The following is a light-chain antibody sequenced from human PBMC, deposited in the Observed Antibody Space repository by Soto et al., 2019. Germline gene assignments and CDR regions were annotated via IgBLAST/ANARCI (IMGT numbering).Light chain of an antibody. Sequence: QSVLTQPPSAPGTPGQRVTISCSGSSSNIGSNTVNWYQQLPGTAPKLLIYSNNQRPSGVPDRFSGSKSGTSASLAISELQSEDEADYYCAAWDDSLNGLYVFGTGTKVTVL. J-gene: IGLJ1*01. CDR2: SNN. CDR3: AAWDDSLNGLYV. CDR1: SSNIGSNT. V-gene: IGLV1-44*01.